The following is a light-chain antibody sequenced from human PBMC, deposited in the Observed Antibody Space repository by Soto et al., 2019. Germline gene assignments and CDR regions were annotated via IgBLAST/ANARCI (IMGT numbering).Light chain of an antibody. CDR2: KTS. CDR1: QSISSW. J-gene: IGKJ1*01. CDR3: QYYNNYCWT. Sequence: DIQMTQSPSSVSASVGDRVTITCRASQSISSWLAWYQQKPGKAPKFLIYKTSNLESGVPSRFSGSGSGTEFTLTISSLQPDDFATYYCQYYNNYCWTFGQGTKVEIK. V-gene: IGKV1-5*03.